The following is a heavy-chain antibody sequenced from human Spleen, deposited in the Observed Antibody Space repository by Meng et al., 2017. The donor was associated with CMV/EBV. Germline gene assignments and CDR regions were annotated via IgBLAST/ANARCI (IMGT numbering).Heavy chain of an antibody. D-gene: IGHD3-10*01. J-gene: IGHJ5*01. V-gene: IGHV1-18*01. Sequence: ASVKVSCKASGYTFTSYGISWVRQAPGQGLEWMGWISAYKGNTNYARKLQGRVTMTKDTSKRTVYMELRSLTHDDTALYYCARDHHYGSGSYCDSWGQGTQVTVSS. CDR1: GYTFTSYG. CDR2: ISAYKGNT. CDR3: ARDHHYGSGSYCDS.